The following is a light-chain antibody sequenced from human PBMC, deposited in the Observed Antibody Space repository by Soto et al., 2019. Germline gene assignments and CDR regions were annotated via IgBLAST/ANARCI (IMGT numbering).Light chain of an antibody. CDR1: QSISSW. J-gene: IGKJ1*01. Sequence: DIQMTQSPSTLFASVGDRVTITCRASQSISSWLAWYQQKPGKAPKLLIYKASSLESGVPSRFSGSGSGTEFTLTISSLQPDDFATYYCKHKGTFGQGTKVDIK. V-gene: IGKV1-5*03. CDR3: KHKGT. CDR2: KAS.